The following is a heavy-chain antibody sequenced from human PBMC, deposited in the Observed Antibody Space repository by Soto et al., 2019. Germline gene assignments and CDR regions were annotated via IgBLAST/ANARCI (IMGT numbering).Heavy chain of an antibody. V-gene: IGHV1-69*12. CDR3: ARDNDRPQLGGNYYYILDV. CDR2: IMPIFRTP. CDR1: GGTFRNSA. Sequence: VQLEQSGTEVKKPGSSVKVSCKASGGTFRNSAISWVRQAPGQGLEWMGGIMPIFRTPDYAQKFQGRVTITADESTNTAYMELSGLRSDDTAVYYCARDNDRPQLGGNYYYILDVWGHGTTVTVSS. J-gene: IGHJ6*02. D-gene: IGHD1-1*01.